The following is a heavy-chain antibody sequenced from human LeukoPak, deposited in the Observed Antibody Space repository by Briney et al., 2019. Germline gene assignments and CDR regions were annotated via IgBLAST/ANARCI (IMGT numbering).Heavy chain of an antibody. CDR2: INHSGST. CDR3: ARGGGIAAAGRKYYYYYMDV. Sequence: SETLSLTCAVYGGSFSGYYWSWLRQPPGKGLEWIGEINHSGSTNYNPSLKSRVTISVDTSKNQFSLKLSSVTAADAAVYYCARGGGIAAAGRKYYYYYMDVWGKGTTVTVSS. J-gene: IGHJ6*03. CDR1: GGSFSGYY. D-gene: IGHD6-13*01. V-gene: IGHV4-34*01.